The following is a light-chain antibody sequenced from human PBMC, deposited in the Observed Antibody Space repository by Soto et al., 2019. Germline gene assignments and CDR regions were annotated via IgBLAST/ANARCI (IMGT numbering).Light chain of an antibody. CDR1: QSVGSY. Sequence: EIVMTQSPATLSVSPGERATLSCRASQSVGSYLAWYQHKPGQAPRLLIYGASTRATGIPARFSGSGSGTEFTLTISSLQSEDFAVYYCQQYNKWPWAFGQGTKVEIK. CDR3: QQYNKWPWA. V-gene: IGKV3-15*01. CDR2: GAS. J-gene: IGKJ1*01.